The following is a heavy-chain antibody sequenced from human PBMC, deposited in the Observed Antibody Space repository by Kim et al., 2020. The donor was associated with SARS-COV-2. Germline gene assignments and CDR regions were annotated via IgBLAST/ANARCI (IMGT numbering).Heavy chain of an antibody. V-gene: IGHV1-69*04. CDR3: ARVADRASGY. Sequence: GMATYARKVQGRVTITADKSPSTAYMELSSLRSEDTAVYYCARVADRASGYWGQGTLVTVSS. CDR2: GMA. J-gene: IGHJ4*02. D-gene: IGHD3-22*01.